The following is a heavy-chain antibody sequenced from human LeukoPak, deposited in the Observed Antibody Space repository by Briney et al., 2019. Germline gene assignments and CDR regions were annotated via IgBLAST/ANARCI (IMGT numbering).Heavy chain of an antibody. J-gene: IGHJ4*02. D-gene: IGHD6-19*01. CDR3: ARRAVAENYFDY. CDR2: IYSSGST. CDR1: GGSITSYY. Sequence: PSETLSLTCTVSGGSITSYYWSWIRQPPGKGLEWNGYIYSSGSTTYNPSLRSRVTISVDTSKNQFSLRLTSVTAADTAVYYCARRAVAENYFDYWGQGTLVTDSS. V-gene: IGHV4-59*08.